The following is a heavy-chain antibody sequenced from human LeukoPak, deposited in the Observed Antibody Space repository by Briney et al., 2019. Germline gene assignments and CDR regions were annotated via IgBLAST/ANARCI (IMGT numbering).Heavy chain of an antibody. CDR1: GFTFSYYA. J-gene: IGHJ4*02. D-gene: IGHD6-19*01. CDR2: ISGSGGST. CDR3: AKGPLTEVAGTTWDY. V-gene: IGHV3-23*01. Sequence: NPGGSLRLSCAASGFTFSYYAMSWVRQVPGKGLEWVSAISGSGGSTYYADSVKGRFTISRDNSQNTLYLQMNSLRAEDTALYYCAKGPLTEVAGTTWDYWGQGTPVTVSS.